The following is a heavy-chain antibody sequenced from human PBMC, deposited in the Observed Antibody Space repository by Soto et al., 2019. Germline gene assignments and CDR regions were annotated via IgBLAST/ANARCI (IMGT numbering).Heavy chain of an antibody. CDR3: ARKKAIEFDY. D-gene: IGHD3-22*01. CDR1: GGSISSSSYY. Sequence: SETLSLTCTVPGGSISSSSYYWGWIRQPPGKGLEWIGSIYYSGSTYYNPSLKSRVTISVDTSKNQFSLKLSSVTAADTAVYYCARKKAIEFDYWGQGTLVTVSS. J-gene: IGHJ4*02. V-gene: IGHV4-39*01. CDR2: IYYSGST.